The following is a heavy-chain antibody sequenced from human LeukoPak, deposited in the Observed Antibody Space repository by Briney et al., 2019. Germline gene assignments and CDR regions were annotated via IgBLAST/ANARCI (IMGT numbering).Heavy chain of an antibody. CDR3: ARVPSTTGSFDY. D-gene: IGHD3-10*01. CDR1: GGSISSGGYY. V-gene: IGHV4-31*03. CDR2: IYYSGST. J-gene: IGHJ4*02. Sequence: PSQTLSPTCTVSGGSISSGGYYWSWIRQHPGKGLEWIGYIYYSGSTYYNPSLKSRVTISVDTSKNQFSLKLSSVTAADTAVYYCARVPSTTGSFDYWGQGTLVTVSS.